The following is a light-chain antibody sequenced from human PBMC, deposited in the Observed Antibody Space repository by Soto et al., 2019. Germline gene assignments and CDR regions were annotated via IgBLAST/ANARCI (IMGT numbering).Light chain of an antibody. J-gene: IGKJ4*01. CDR2: AAS. Sequence: DIQMPHSPPSVSASVGARVTITCRSSQGIISWLAWYQQKPRKAPKLLIYAASSLQIGVTSRFSGSAPGTYFPLAIRRLQSEDFGTDYRQQTNTFPPSFGGGNHVASK. V-gene: IGKV1-12*01. CDR1: QGIISW. CDR3: QQTNTFPPS.